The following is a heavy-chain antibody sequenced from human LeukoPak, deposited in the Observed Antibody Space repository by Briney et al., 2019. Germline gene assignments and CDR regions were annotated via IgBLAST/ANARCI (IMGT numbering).Heavy chain of an antibody. CDR3: ARANYDFWSGYHSRPGRKNWFDP. V-gene: IGHV1-2*04. Sequence: ASVKVSCKASGFSFTGYYMHWVRQAPGQGLEWMGWINPNSGGTNYAQKVQGWVTMTSDTSISTAYMELSRLRSDDTAVYYCARANYDFWSGYHSRPGRKNWFDPCGQGTLGTVSS. CDR1: GFSFTGYY. CDR2: INPNSGGT. D-gene: IGHD3-3*01. J-gene: IGHJ5*02.